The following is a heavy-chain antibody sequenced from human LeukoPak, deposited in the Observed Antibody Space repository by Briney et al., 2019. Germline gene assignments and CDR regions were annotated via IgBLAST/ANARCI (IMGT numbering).Heavy chain of an antibody. V-gene: IGHV4-59*01. Sequence: SETLSLTCTVSGGSISSYYWSWIRQPPGKGLEWIGYIYYSGSTNYNPSLKSRVTISVDTSKNQFSLKLSSVTAADTAVYYCARDNSLRDTAWWFDPWGQGTLVTVSS. J-gene: IGHJ5*02. CDR3: ARDNSLRDTAWWFDP. D-gene: IGHD5-24*01. CDR2: IYYSGST. CDR1: GGSISSYY.